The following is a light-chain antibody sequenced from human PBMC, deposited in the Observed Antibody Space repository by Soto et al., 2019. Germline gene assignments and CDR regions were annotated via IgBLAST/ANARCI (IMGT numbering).Light chain of an antibody. Sequence: STLSRSGGDRVSSNCVASQNSNSWLAWYQQKPGKAPKLLISDASSLQSGVPSRFSGRGSGTEFTLTISSLQPDDVATYYCQQYNTCSRTFGQGTKVDI. V-gene: IGKV1-5*01. CDR2: DAS. CDR1: QNSNSW. J-gene: IGKJ1*01. CDR3: QQYNTCSRT.